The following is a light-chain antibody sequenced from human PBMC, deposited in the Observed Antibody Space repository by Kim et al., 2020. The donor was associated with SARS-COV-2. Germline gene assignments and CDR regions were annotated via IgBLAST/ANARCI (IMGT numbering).Light chain of an antibody. CDR1: QSGITY. CDR3: QAWDSTVV. J-gene: IGLJ2*01. V-gene: IGLV3-1*01. CDR2: QDS. Sequence: SYELTQPPSVSVSTGQTATITCSGDQSGITYVCWYQQKPGQYPVLVIYQDSKRPSGIPERFSGSNSGNTATLTISGTQAMDEADYYCQAWDSTVVFGGGTQLTVL.